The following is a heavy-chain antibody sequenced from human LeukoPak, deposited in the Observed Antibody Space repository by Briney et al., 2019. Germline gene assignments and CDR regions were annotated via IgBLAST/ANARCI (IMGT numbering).Heavy chain of an antibody. J-gene: IGHJ4*02. CDR1: GFTFSSYG. CDR3: AKEVVTTVVTPLDY. D-gene: IGHD4-23*01. Sequence: GGSLRLSCAASGFTFSSYGMHWVRQAPGKGLEWVAFIRYDGSNKYYADSVKGRFTISGDNSKNTLYLQMNSLRAEDTAVYYCAKEVVTTVVTPLDYWGQGTLVTVSS. V-gene: IGHV3-30*02. CDR2: IRYDGSNK.